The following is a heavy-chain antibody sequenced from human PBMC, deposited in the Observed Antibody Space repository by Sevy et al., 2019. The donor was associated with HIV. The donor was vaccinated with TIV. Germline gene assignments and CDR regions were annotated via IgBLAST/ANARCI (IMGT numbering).Heavy chain of an antibody. CDR2: ISRSSSTI. V-gene: IGHV3-48*02. CDR3: ARVDWTTVTTGGAFDI. Sequence: GGSLRLSCGASEFTFSSYSMNWVRQAPGKGLEWLSYISRSSSTIYYADSVKGRFTISRDNAKNSLSLQMNSLRDEDTAVYYCARVDWTTVTTGGAFDIWGQGTMVTVSS. J-gene: IGHJ3*02. CDR1: EFTFSSYS. D-gene: IGHD4-17*01.